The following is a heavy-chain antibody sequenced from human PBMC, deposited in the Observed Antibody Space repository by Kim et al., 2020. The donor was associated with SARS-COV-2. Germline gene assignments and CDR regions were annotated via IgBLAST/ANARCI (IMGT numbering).Heavy chain of an antibody. D-gene: IGHD5-12*01. CDR2: IYHSGST. J-gene: IGHJ4*02. CDR3: ARVDGRYNGYNCIDY. V-gene: IGHV4-4*02. Sequence: SETLSLTCAVSGGSISSSNWWSWVRQPPGKRLEWIGEIYHSGSTNYNPYLKSRVTISVDKSKNQFSLKLSSVTAADTAVYYCARVDGRYNGYNCIDYWGQGTLVTVSS. CDR1: GGSISSSNW.